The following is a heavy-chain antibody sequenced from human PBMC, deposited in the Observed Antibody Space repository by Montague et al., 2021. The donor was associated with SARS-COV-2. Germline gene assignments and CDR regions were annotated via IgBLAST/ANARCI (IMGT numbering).Heavy chain of an antibody. CDR2: IYYSGST. D-gene: IGHD3-22*01. J-gene: IGHJ5*02. CDR3: ARPWITMIVVVIKGGWFDP. V-gene: IGHV4-39*01. CDR1: GGSISSRSYY. Sequence: SETLSLTCTVSGGSISSRSYYWVRLRPPPGKGLEWIGSIYYSGSTYYNPSLKSRVPISVNTSKNQFSLKLSSVTAADTAVYYCARPWITMIVVVIKGGWFDPWGQGTLVTVFS.